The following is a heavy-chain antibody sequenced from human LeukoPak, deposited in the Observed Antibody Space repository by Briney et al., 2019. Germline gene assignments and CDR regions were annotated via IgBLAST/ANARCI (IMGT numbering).Heavy chain of an antibody. J-gene: IGHJ4*02. D-gene: IGHD3-9*01. V-gene: IGHV3-66*01. CDR1: GFTFSSYA. Sequence: GGSLRLSCAASGFTFSSYAMSWVRQAPGKGLEWVSVIYSGGGTYYADSVKGRFTISRDNSKNTLYLQMNSLRAEDTAVYYCVAYYDILTGYKYWGQGTLVTVSS. CDR2: IYSGGGT. CDR3: VAYYDILTGYKY.